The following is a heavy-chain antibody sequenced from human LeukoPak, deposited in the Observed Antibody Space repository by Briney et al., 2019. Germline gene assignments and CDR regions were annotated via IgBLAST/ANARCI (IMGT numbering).Heavy chain of an antibody. V-gene: IGHV1-46*01. Sequence: ASVKVSCKASGYPFTNYFIHWVRQAPGQGLEWMGVINPSDDTTTYTQKFQGRVTMTRDTSTNTVYMKLTSLRSEDTAVYYCAXDQHTLFGVVTPIPYXMXXWGKXTTVT. CDR1: GYPFTNYF. CDR3: AXDQHTLFGVVTPIPYXMXX. D-gene: IGHD3-3*01. CDR2: INPSDDTT. J-gene: IGHJ6*03.